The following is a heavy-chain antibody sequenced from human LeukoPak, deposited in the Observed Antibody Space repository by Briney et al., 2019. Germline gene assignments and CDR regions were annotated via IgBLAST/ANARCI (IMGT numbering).Heavy chain of an antibody. D-gene: IGHD4-17*01. CDR1: GFTFSSYE. CDR2: ISGSRGAI. J-gene: IGHJ4*02. CDR3: AGGSYGRAIFDY. Sequence: PGGSLRLSCAASGFTFSSYEMNWVRQAPGRGLEWVSYISGSRGAIYYADSVKGRFTISKDNAKNSLYLQMNSLRAEDTAVYYCAGGSYGRAIFDYWGQGTLVTVSS. V-gene: IGHV3-48*03.